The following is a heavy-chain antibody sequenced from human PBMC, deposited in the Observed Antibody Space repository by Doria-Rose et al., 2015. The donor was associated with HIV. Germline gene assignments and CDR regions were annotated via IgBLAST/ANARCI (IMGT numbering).Heavy chain of an antibody. D-gene: IGHD6-13*01. CDR1: GVSLSSPGMG. CDR2: IFSDDER. CDR3: ARIKSSRWYHKYYFDF. Sequence: QVTLKESGPVLVKPTETLTLTCTVSGVSLSSPGMGVSWIRQPPGKDLEWLANIFSDDERSYTTSLESRLTISRGTSKSQVVLTMTDMDPVDTATYYCARIKSSRWYHKYYFDFWGQGTLVIVSA. J-gene: IGHJ4*02. V-gene: IGHV2-26*01.